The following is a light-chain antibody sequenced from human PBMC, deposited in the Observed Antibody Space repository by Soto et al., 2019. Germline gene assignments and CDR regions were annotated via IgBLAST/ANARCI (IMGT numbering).Light chain of an antibody. V-gene: IGKV3-11*01. CDR3: HQRLDWPLT. CDR2: DSS. Sequence: IVLTQSPTSVSLSSGERATLSCRASQNIINYLAWYQQKPGQAPRLVMCDSSNRATGVPARFSGSGSGTDFTLTISRLEPEDFAVYYCHQRLDWPLTFGGGTKVEIK. J-gene: IGKJ4*01. CDR1: QNIINY.